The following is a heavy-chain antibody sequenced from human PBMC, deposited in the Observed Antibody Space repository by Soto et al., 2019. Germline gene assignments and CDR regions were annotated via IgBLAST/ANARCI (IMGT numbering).Heavy chain of an antibody. V-gene: IGHV3-74*01. Sequence: EVQLVESGGGLVQRGGSLRLSCAASGFTFSSYWMHWVRQAPGKGLEWVSGFSNDASTTRYADSVKGRFTISRDYARNTLHLQMNRLRSEDTAVYYCARVSSWYRVHYLDVWGKGTTVTVSS. J-gene: IGHJ6*03. CDR2: FSNDASTT. CDR3: ARVSSWYRVHYLDV. CDR1: GFTFSSYW. D-gene: IGHD6-13*01.